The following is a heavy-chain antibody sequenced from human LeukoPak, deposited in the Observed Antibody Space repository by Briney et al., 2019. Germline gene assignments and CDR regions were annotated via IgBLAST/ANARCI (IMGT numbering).Heavy chain of an antibody. D-gene: IGHD3-22*01. Sequence: SETLSLTCAVYGGSFSGYYWSWIRKPPPKGLEWIGEINHSGSTNYNPSLKSRVTISVDTSKNQFSLKLSSVTAADTAVYYCARRVTYYYDSSGYYPLNWFDPWGQGTLVTVSS. CDR3: ARRVTYYYDSSGYYPLNWFDP. CDR1: GGSFSGYY. V-gene: IGHV4-34*01. CDR2: INHSGST. J-gene: IGHJ5*02.